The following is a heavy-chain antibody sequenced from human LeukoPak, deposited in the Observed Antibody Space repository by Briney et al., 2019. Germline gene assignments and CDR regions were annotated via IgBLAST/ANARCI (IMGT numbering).Heavy chain of an antibody. Sequence: SETLSLTCSVSNYSISTDYYWGWIRQPPGQGLEWIGTMYHSGSTYYNPSLKSRVTISVDTSKNQFSLKLTSVTAADTAVYYCARVYYSSSYDYWYFDLWGRGTLVTVSS. V-gene: IGHV4-38-2*02. J-gene: IGHJ2*01. D-gene: IGHD6-13*01. CDR1: NYSISTDYY. CDR2: MYHSGST. CDR3: ARVYYSSSYDYWYFDL.